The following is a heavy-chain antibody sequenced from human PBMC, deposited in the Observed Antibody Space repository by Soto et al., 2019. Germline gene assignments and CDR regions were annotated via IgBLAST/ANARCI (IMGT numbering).Heavy chain of an antibody. D-gene: IGHD2-2*02. CDR1: GGSISSSSYY. CDR2: LYYTGSN. CDR3: ARPPPGQAPLYPPRLDF. J-gene: IGHJ4*02. V-gene: IGHV4-39*01. Sequence: SETLSLTCTVSGGSISSSSYYWGWVRQPPGRGLEWIAGLYYTGSNFYNPSLKNRVSISVDTSKNQFSLNVYSVTAADTAVYYCARPPPGQAPLYPPRLDFWGQGVEVTVSS.